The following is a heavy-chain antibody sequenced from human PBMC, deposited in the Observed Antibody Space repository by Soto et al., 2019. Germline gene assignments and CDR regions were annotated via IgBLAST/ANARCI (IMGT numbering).Heavy chain of an antibody. CDR3: ARNRGSSGWFDP. Sequence: ASVKVSCKASGYTFTSYDINWVRQATGQGLEWMGWMNPNSGNTGYAQKFQGRVTMTRNTSISTAYMELSSLRSEDTAVYYCARNRGSSGWFDPWGRGTLVTVSS. CDR2: MNPNSGNT. J-gene: IGHJ5*02. CDR1: GYTFTSYD. V-gene: IGHV1-8*01. D-gene: IGHD6-25*01.